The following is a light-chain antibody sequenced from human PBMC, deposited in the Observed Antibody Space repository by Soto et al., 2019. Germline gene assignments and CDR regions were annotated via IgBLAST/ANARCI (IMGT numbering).Light chain of an antibody. J-gene: IGKJ1*01. V-gene: IGKV3-20*01. Sequence: TQSPSTLCVSPGERGTLSCRASHSVSIILALYQQKPGQAPTLLIYTTSIRATGIPDRFSGSGAGTDFTLTISSREPEDFAVYYCHHYGISPPWTFGQGTKVDIK. CDR3: HHYGISPPWT. CDR2: TTS. CDR1: HSVSII.